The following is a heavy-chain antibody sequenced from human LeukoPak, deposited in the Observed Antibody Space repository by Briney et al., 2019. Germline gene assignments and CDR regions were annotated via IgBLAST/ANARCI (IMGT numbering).Heavy chain of an antibody. CDR2: ISGSGDST. CDR3: ARDRIAAAGRYFDY. Sequence: GGSLRLSCAASGFTFSSYAMSWVRQAPGKGLEWVSAISGSGDSTYYADSVKGRFTISRDNSKNTLYLQMNSLRAEDTAVYYCARDRIAAAGRYFDYWGQGTLVTVSS. V-gene: IGHV3-23*01. D-gene: IGHD6-13*01. J-gene: IGHJ4*02. CDR1: GFTFSSYA.